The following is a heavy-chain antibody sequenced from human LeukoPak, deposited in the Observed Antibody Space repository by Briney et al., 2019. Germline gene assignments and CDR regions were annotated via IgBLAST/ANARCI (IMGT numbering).Heavy chain of an antibody. CDR1: GGSVNTYY. V-gene: IGHV4-59*08. D-gene: IGHD4/OR15-4a*01. Sequence: SETLSLTCTVSGGSVNTYYWGWIRQPPGKGLEWIGSIYYGGGTHYNPSLKSRATIFLDTSMNQFSLRLTSVTAADTALYFCARESFEEPGTMDHWGQGTLVSVSS. CDR3: ARESFEEPGTMDH. CDR2: IYYGGGT. J-gene: IGHJ4*02.